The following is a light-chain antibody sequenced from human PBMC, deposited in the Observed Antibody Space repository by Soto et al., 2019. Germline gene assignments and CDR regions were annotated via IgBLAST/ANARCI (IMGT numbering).Light chain of an antibody. CDR2: EVI. CDR1: SSDVGGYNY. V-gene: IGLV2-8*01. CDR3: SSYGGSNNYV. Sequence: QSALTQPPSASGSPGQSVTISCTGSSSDVGGYNYVAWYQQHPGKAPKLMIYEVIKRPSGVPDRFSGSKSGNTAYLTVSGRQAEDEADYYVSSYGGSNNYVLGTGTKLTVL. J-gene: IGLJ1*01.